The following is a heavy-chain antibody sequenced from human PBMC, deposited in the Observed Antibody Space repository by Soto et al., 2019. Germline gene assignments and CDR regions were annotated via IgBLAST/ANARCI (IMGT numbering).Heavy chain of an antibody. D-gene: IGHD5-12*01. Sequence: ASVKVSCKASGYTFTGYYMHWVRQALGQGLEWMGWINPNSGGINYAQKCQGRVTMTRDTSISTAYMELSRLRSDDTDVYYCARDKVDIVATIDDYYYYGMDVWG. CDR1: GYTFTGYY. CDR3: ARDKVDIVATIDDYYYYGMDV. CDR2: INPNSGGI. V-gene: IGHV1-2*02. J-gene: IGHJ6*02.